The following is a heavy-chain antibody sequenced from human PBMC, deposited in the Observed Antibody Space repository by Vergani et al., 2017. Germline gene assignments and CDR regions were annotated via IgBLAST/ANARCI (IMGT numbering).Heavy chain of an antibody. V-gene: IGHV4-59*02. CDR2: VSFRGDT. D-gene: IGHD3-10*01. Sequence: QVKLQESGPGLVKPSETLSLTCTVSGASVNSYYWSWIRQPPGKGLEWMGYVSFRGDTLYDPSVKCRMTISLKTSINQFSLYLTSVTAADTAVYYCARSRIYYGAGSPDYWGQGTLVTVSS. CDR1: GASVNSYY. CDR3: ARSRIYYGAGSPDY. J-gene: IGHJ4*02.